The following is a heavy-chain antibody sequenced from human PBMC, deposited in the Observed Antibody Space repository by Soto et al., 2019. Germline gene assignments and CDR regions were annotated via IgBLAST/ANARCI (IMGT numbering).Heavy chain of an antibody. D-gene: IGHD3-16*01. CDR1: GFTFSNAW. CDR2: IKSKPDGGTA. V-gene: IGHV3-15*07. J-gene: IGHJ4*02. CDR3: TTDLPRITKSGY. Sequence: EVQLVESGGGLVKPGGSLRLSCAASGFTFSNAWMNWVRQSPGKGLEWVGRIKSKPDGGTADYAAPVTGRSTISRDDSINTLFLQMNSLKTEDTALYYCTTDLPRITKSGYWGQGTLVTVSS.